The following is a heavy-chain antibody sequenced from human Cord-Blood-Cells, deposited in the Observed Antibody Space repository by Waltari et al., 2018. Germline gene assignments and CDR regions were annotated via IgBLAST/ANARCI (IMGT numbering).Heavy chain of an antibody. CDR1: GFTFSSYS. D-gene: IGHD3-9*01. Sequence: EVQLVESGGGLVKPGGSLRLSCAASGFTFSSYSMNWVRQAPGKGLEWVSSISSSNSYIYYADSVKGRFTISRDNAKNSLYLQMNSLRAEDTAVYYCARGYQTGYYGWGQGTLVTVSS. CDR2: ISSSNSYI. J-gene: IGHJ4*02. CDR3: ARGYQTGYYG. V-gene: IGHV3-21*01.